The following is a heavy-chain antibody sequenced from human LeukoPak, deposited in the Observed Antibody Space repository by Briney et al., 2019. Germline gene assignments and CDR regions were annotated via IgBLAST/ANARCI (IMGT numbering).Heavy chain of an antibody. J-gene: IGHJ6*02. Sequence: SETLSLTCTVPGGSISSNYWSWIRQPAGKGLEWIGRIYTSGSTNYNPSLKSRVTISVDTSKNQFSLKLSSVTAADTAVYYCARGSSWYEGNGMDVWGQGTTVTVSS. CDR3: ARGSSWYEGNGMDV. V-gene: IGHV4-4*07. CDR1: GGSISSNY. CDR2: IYTSGST. D-gene: IGHD6-13*01.